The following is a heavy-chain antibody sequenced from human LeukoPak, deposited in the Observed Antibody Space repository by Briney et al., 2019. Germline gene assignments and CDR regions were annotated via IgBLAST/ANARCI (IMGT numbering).Heavy chain of an antibody. CDR1: GYTFSDYY. D-gene: IGHD1-14*01. CDR2: INPDSGGT. V-gene: IGHV1-2*02. CDR3: ARDHLLFRQPPNWFDP. Sequence: GASVKVSCKASGYTFSDYYMHWLRQAPGQGLEWMGWINPDSGGTKYAQKFQDRVTMTSDTSISTAYMELSRLRSDDTAVYYCARDHLLFRQPPNWFDPWGQGTLVTVSS. J-gene: IGHJ5*02.